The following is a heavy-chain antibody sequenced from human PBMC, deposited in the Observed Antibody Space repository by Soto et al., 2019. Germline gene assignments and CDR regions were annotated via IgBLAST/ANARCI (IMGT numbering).Heavy chain of an antibody. V-gene: IGHV1-24*01. J-gene: IGHJ4*02. CDR3: FGSGYYYRAAY. D-gene: IGHD3-10*01. Sequence: GASVKVSCKVSGYTLTELSMHRVRQAPGKGLEWMGGFDPEDGETIYAQKFQGRVTMTEDTSTDTVYMELSRLRSEDTAVYYCFGSGYYYRAAYWGRGTLVTVSS. CDR1: GYTLTELS. CDR2: FDPEDGET.